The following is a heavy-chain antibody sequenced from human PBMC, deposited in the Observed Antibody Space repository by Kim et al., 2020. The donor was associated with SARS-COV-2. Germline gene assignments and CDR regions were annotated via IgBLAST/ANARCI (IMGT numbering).Heavy chain of an antibody. D-gene: IGHD1-26*01. J-gene: IGHJ6*02. CDR2: IYSGGYT. CDR3: ARGASGSYSQDYGMDV. V-gene: IGHV3-66*02. Sequence: GGSLRLSCAASGFTVSSNYMSWVRQAPGKGLEWVSIIYSGGYTSYADSVKGRFTISRDNSKNTLYLQMNSLRADDTSVYYCARGASGSYSQDYGMDVWGQGPTVTVSS. CDR1: GFTVSSNY.